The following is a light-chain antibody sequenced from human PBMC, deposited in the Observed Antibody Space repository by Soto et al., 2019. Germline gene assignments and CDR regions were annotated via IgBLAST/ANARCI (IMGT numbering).Light chain of an antibody. CDR2: DVS. V-gene: IGLV2-14*01. J-gene: IGLJ1*01. CDR3: SSYTSSSTLYV. CDR1: SSDVGGYNY. Sequence: QSALTQPASVSGSPGQSITISCTGTSSDVGGYNYVSWYQQYPGKAPKLMIYDVSNRPSGISNRFSGSKSGNTASLTISGLQAEDKADYYCSSYTSSSTLYVFGTGTQLTVL.